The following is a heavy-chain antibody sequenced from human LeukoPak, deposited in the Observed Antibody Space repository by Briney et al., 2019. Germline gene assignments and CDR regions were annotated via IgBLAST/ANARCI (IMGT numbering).Heavy chain of an antibody. J-gene: IGHJ4*02. Sequence: GGSLRLSCAASGFTFSSNGMHWVREAPGKGLEWGAVIWYDGSKKYYADSVKGRFTISRDNSKNTLDLQMDSLRAEDTAVYYCARMSGSHIDYWGQGTLVTVSS. CDR1: GFTFSSNG. D-gene: IGHD1-26*01. CDR2: IWYDGSKK. V-gene: IGHV3-33*01. CDR3: ARMSGSHIDY.